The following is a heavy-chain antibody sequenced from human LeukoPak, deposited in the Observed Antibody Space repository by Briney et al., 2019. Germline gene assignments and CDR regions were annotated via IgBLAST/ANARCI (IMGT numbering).Heavy chain of an antibody. V-gene: IGHV1-2*02. Sequence: GASVKVSCKASGYTFTSYYMHWVRQAPGQGLEWMGWINPNSGGTNYAQKFQGRVTMTRDTSISTAYMELSRLRSDDTAVYYCARANYYDSSGYYFYYYYYMDVWGKGTTVTISS. CDR3: ARANYYDSSGYYFYYYYYMDV. J-gene: IGHJ6*03. CDR1: GYTFTSYY. D-gene: IGHD3-22*01. CDR2: INPNSGGT.